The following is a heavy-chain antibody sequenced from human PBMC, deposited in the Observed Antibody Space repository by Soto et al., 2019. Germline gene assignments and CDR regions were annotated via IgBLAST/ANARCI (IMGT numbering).Heavy chain of an antibody. Sequence: QVQLQESGPGLVKPSQTLSLTCTVSGGSISSGGYYWSWIRQHPGKGLEWIGYIYYSGSTYYNPALKGRVTIPVDTSKNQFSLKLSSVTAADTAVYYCARVGGINWFDPWGQGTLVTVSS. V-gene: IGHV4-31*03. CDR3: ARVGGINWFDP. D-gene: IGHD3-16*01. CDR2: IYYSGST. J-gene: IGHJ5*02. CDR1: GGSISSGGYY.